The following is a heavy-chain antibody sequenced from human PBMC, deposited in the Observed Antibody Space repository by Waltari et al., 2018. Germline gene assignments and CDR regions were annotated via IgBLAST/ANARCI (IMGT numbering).Heavy chain of an antibody. D-gene: IGHD1-1*01. J-gene: IGHJ6*02. V-gene: IGHV3-72*01. CDR3: ARSYTGSPIDV. Sequence: EVELVASGGDLVQPGGPLRPPCAASGCTVSDYSIDWVRQAPGKGLEWVGLSRNRAYGYTTVYAASVGGRFTISRDDSKKSVYLQMSSLNTEDTAIYFCARSYTGSPIDVWGQGTTVTVSS. CDR2: SRNRAYGYTT. CDR1: GCTVSDYS.